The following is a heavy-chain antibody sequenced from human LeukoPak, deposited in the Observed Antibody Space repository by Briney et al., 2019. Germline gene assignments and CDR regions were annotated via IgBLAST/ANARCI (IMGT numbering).Heavy chain of an antibody. J-gene: IGHJ4*02. CDR1: GYTFTGYY. V-gene: IGHV1-2*02. CDR2: INPNSGGT. CDR3: ARAGLLWFGVVFDY. Sequence: ASVKVSCKASGYTFTGYYMHWVRRAPGQGLEWMGWINPNSGGTNYAQKFQGRVTMTRDTSISTAYMELSRLRSDDTAVYYCARAGLLWFGVVFDYWGQGTLVTVSS. D-gene: IGHD3-10*01.